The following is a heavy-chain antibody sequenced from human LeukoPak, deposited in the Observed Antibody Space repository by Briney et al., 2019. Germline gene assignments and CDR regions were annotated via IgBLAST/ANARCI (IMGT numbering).Heavy chain of an antibody. Sequence: GGSLRLSCAASGFTVSSNYMSWVRQAPGKGLERVSVIYSGGSTYYSDSVKGRFTISRDNSKKTLYLQMKSLEAEDTAGDYFAREESYYDILTGGGRTYYFDYWGQGTLVTVSS. CDR2: IYSGGST. V-gene: IGHV3-53*01. CDR1: GFTVSSNY. CDR3: AREESYYDILTGGGRTYYFDY. J-gene: IGHJ4*02. D-gene: IGHD3-9*01.